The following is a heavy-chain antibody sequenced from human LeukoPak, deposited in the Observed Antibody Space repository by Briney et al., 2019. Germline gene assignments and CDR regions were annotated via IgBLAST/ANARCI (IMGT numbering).Heavy chain of an antibody. V-gene: IGHV3-23*01. D-gene: IGHD6-13*01. CDR1: GFTFSSYA. Sequence: AGGSLRLSCAASGFTFSSYAMSWVRQAPGKGLEWVSAISGSGGSTYYADSVKGRFTISRDNSKNTLYLQMNSLRAEDTAVYYCARDRSSSWYYFDFDYWGQGTLVTVSS. CDR2: ISGSGGST. CDR3: ARDRSSSWYYFDFDY. J-gene: IGHJ4*02.